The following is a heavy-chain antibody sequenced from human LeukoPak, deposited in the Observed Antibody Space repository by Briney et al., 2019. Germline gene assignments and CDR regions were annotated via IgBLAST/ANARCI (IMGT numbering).Heavy chain of an antibody. V-gene: IGHV4-39*01. CDR1: GGSISSSSYY. CDR2: IYYSGST. Sequence: PSETLSLTCTVSGGSISSSSYYWGWIRQPPGKGLEWIGSIYYSGSTYYNPSLKSRVTISVDTSKNQFSLKLSSVTAADTAVYYCAGLSPARSGYYSDYFDYWGQGTLVTVSS. J-gene: IGHJ4*02. CDR3: AGLSPARSGYYSDYFDY. D-gene: IGHD3-22*01.